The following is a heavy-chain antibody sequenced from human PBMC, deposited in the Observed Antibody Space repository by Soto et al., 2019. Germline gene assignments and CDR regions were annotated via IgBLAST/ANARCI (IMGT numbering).Heavy chain of an antibody. CDR2: MNPNSGNT. V-gene: IGHV1-8*01. Sequence: ASVKVSCKASGYTFTSYDINWVRQATGQGLEWMGWMNPNSGNTGYAQKFQGRVTMTRNTSISTAYMELSSLRSEDTAVYYCERKMYSSGGLVWLDPWGQGPLVTVYS. D-gene: IGHD6-19*01. CDR3: ERKMYSSGGLVWLDP. CDR1: GYTFTSYD. J-gene: IGHJ5*02.